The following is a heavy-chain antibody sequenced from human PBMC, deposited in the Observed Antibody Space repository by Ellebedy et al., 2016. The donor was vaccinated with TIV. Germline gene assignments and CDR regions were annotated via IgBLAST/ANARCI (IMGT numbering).Heavy chain of an antibody. CDR3: AGGPYCGADCYSTWYFDL. CDR1: GGSIINDNYY. Sequence: SETLSLXXSVYGGSIINDNYYWSWVRQHPGKGLEWIGYAHHRENFKWGSAHYNPSLNGRVTISVDTSKNHFSLRLSSVTAADTAVYYCAGGPYCGADCYSTWYFDLWGRGTLITVSS. CDR2: AHHRENFKWGSA. J-gene: IGHJ2*01. D-gene: IGHD2-21*02. V-gene: IGHV4-31*03.